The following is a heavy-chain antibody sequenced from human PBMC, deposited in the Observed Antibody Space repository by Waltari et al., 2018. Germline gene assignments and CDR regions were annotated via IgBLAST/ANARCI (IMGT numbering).Heavy chain of an antibody. CDR2: ISSSSTI. J-gene: IGHJ3*02. V-gene: IGHV3-48*04. D-gene: IGHD3-22*01. CDR1: EFTFSSSS. Sequence: EVQLVESGGGLVQPGGSLRRSCVPSEFTFSSSSMHWVRQAPGKGLEWVSYISSSSTINYADSVKGRFTISRDSPKNSLYLQMNSLRAEDAAVYYCARGAYYYDSSGTDAFDIWGQGTMVTVSS. CDR3: ARGAYYYDSSGTDAFDI.